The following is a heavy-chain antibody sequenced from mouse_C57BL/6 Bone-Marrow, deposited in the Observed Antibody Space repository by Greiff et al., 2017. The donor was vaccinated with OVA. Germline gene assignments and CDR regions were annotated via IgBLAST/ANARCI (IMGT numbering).Heavy chain of an antibody. CDR2: IYPRSGNT. D-gene: IGHD1-1*01. CDR3: ARPTVGYFDV. CDR1: GYTFTSYG. Sequence: VMLVESGAELARPGASVKLSCKASGYTFTSYGISWVKQRTGQGLEWIGEIYPRSGNTYYNEKFKGKATLTADKSSSTAYMELRSLTSEDSAVYFCARPTVGYFDVWGTGTTVTVSS. J-gene: IGHJ1*03. V-gene: IGHV1-81*01.